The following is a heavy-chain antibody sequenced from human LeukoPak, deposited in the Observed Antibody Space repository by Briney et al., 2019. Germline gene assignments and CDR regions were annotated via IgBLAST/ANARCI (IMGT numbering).Heavy chain of an antibody. CDR2: MNPDSGNT. CDR3: AVHLPGDYLDR. CDR1: GYAFNIYD. J-gene: IGHJ4*02. Sequence: GASVKVSCKASGYAFNIYDINWVRQATGQGLEWMGWMNPDSGNTGFAQKFQGRVTMTRNTSITTAYMELNSLRFEDTAVYYCAVHLPGDYLDRWGQGTLVTVSS. V-gene: IGHV1-8*01.